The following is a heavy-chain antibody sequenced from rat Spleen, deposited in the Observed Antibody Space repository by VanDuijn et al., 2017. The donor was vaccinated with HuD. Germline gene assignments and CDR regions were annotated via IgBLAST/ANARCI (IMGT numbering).Heavy chain of an antibody. Sequence: EVQLVESGGGRVQPGRSLRLSCVASGITFNNYWMTWIRQAPGKGLEWVASISNVDDTFYSDSVKGRFSISRDNAKITLYLQMDSLRSEDTATYYCVRHWGYWGQGVMVTVSS. D-gene: IGHD4-6*01. CDR3: VRHWGY. V-gene: IGHV5-31*01. CDR2: ISNVDDT. CDR1: GITFNNYW. J-gene: IGHJ2*01.